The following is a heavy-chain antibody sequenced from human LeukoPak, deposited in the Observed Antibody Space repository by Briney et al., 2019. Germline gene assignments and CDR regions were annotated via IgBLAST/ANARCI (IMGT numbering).Heavy chain of an antibody. CDR1: GYTFTGYY. CDR2: INPNSGGT. J-gene: IGHJ4*02. CDR3: ARVQTIVGARLYYFDY. Sequence: ASVKVSCKASGYTFTGYYMHWVRQAPGQGLEWMGWINPNSGGTNYAQKFQGRVTMTRDTSISTAYMELSRLRSDDTAVYYCARVQTIVGARLYYFDYWGQGTLVTVSS. D-gene: IGHD1-26*01. V-gene: IGHV1-2*02.